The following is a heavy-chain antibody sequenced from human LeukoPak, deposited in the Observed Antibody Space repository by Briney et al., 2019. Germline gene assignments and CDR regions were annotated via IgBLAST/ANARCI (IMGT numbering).Heavy chain of an antibody. CDR3: AGYGSGSIYYYYYMDV. D-gene: IGHD3-10*01. V-gene: IGHV3-48*03. Sequence: GGSLRLSCAASGFTFSSYEMNWVRHAPGKGLEWVSYISSSGSTIYYADSVKGRFTISRDNAKNSLYLQMNSLRAEDTAVYYCAGYGSGSIYYYYYMDVWGKGTTVTISS. J-gene: IGHJ6*03. CDR2: ISSSGSTI. CDR1: GFTFSSYE.